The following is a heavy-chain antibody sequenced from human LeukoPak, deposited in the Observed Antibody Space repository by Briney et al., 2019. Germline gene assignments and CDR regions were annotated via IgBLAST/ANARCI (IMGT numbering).Heavy chain of an antibody. V-gene: IGHV4-4*07. J-gene: IGHJ5*02. CDR3: ARLLELLWFGEPTPRLCWFDP. CDR1: GGSISSYY. CDR2: IYTSGST. D-gene: IGHD3-10*01. Sequence: SETLSLTCTVSGGSISSYYWSWIRQPAGKGLEWIGRIYTSGSTNYNPSLKSRVTMSVDTSNNQFSLNLSSMTAADTAVYYCARLLELLWFGEPTPRLCWFDPWGQGTLVTVSS.